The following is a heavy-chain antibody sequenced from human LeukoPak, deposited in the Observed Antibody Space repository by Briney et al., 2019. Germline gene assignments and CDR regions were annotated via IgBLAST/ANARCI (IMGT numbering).Heavy chain of an antibody. D-gene: IGHD2-21*01. J-gene: IGHJ4*02. CDR2: INPNGGGT. Sequence: ASVKVSCKASGYTFTGYYMHWVRQAPGQGLEWMGRINPNGGGTNYAQKFQGRVTMTRDTSISTAYMELSRLRSDDTAVYYCARVLRYCGGDCYDYWGQGTLVTVSS. V-gene: IGHV1-2*06. CDR3: ARVLRYCGGDCYDY. CDR1: GYTFTGYY.